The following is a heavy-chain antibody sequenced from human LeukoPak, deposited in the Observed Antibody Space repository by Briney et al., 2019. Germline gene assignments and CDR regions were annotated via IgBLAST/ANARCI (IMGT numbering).Heavy chain of an antibody. J-gene: IGHJ4*02. Sequence: GGSLRLSCAASGFTFSSYGMHWVRQAPGKGREWVAFIRYDGSNKYYADSVKGRFTISRDNSKNTLYLQMNSLRAEDTAVYYCAKDQYYYGSGSDYWGQGTLVTVSS. CDR2: IRYDGSNK. CDR3: AKDQYYYGSGSDY. V-gene: IGHV3-30*02. D-gene: IGHD3-10*01. CDR1: GFTFSSYG.